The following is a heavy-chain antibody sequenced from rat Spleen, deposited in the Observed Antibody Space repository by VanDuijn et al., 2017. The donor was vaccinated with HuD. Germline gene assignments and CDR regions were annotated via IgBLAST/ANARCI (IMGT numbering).Heavy chain of an antibody. CDR3: ARSDGVHYYLPFAD. J-gene: IGHJ3*01. CDR1: GFTFSDYA. V-gene: IGHV5-17*01. CDR2: IIYDGSAT. D-gene: IGHD1-1*01. Sequence: EVQLVESGGGLVQPGRSLTLSCAASGFTFSDYAMAWVRQAPKKGLEWVATIIYDGSATYYRDSVRGRFSISRDNARSTLYLQMDSLRSEDTATYYCARSDGVHYYLPFADWGQGTLVTASS.